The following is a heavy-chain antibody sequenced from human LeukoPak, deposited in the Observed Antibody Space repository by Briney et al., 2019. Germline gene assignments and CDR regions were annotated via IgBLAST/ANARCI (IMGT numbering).Heavy chain of an antibody. CDR1: GGSISSDDYY. J-gene: IGHJ3*02. Sequence: SETLSLTCTVSGGSISSDDYYWSWIRQPPGKGLEWIGYIYYSGSTYYNPSLKSRVTISVDTSKNQFSLKLSSVTAADTAVYYCAREVSGPRDYYDSSGYYYVNAFDIWGQGTMVTVSS. CDR3: AREVSGPRDYYDSSGYYYVNAFDI. D-gene: IGHD3-22*01. V-gene: IGHV4-30-4*08. CDR2: IYYSGST.